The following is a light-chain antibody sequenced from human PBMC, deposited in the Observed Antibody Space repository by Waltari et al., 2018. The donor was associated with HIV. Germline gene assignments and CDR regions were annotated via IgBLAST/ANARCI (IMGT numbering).Light chain of an antibody. CDR3: CSYTGTYTRYV. V-gene: IGLV1-44*01. J-gene: IGLJ1*01. Sequence: QSVLTQPPSASGTPGQRVTISCSGSNSNIGSNTVNWYQQLPGTAPKLLIYSNNQRPSGVPDRFSGSKSGTSASLTISGLQAEDEADYYCCSYTGTYTRYVFGTGAKVTVL. CDR1: NSNIGSNT. CDR2: SNN.